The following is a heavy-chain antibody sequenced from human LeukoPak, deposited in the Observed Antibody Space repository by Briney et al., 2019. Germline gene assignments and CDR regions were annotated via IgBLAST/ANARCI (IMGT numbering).Heavy chain of an antibody. CDR2: IYTSGST. CDR3: ARQIASAGTAGFDF. D-gene: IGHD6-13*01. CDR1: GGSISSYY. Sequence: SETLSLTCTVSGGSISSYYWSWIRQPPGKGLEWIGYIYTSGSTNYNPSLKSRVTISVDTSNNQFSLKLSSVTAADTAVYYCARQIASAGTAGFDFWGQGALVTVSS. J-gene: IGHJ4*02. V-gene: IGHV4-4*09.